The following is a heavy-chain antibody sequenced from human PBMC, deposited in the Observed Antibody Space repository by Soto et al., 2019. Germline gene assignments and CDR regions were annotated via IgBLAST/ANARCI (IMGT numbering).Heavy chain of an antibody. CDR3: VRDGSKTLRDCFDP. V-gene: IGHV4-4*07. CDR2: IYTSGST. CDR1: GGSISSYY. J-gene: IGHJ5*02. Sequence: SETLSLTCTVSGGSISSYYWSWIRQPAGKGLEWIGRIYTSGSTNYNPSLKSRVTMSVDTSKNQFSLKLSSVTAADTAVYYCVRDGSKTLRDCFDPWGQGILVT. D-gene: IGHD4-17*01.